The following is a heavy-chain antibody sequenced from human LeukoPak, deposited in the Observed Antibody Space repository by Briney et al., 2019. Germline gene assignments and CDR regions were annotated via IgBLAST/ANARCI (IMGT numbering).Heavy chain of an antibody. D-gene: IGHD1-26*01. CDR3: AMNGQSGFSFDP. J-gene: IGHJ5*02. Sequence: GSLRLSCAASEFTVSSNYMSWVRQAPGKGLEWIGEGSDRGGTKFNPSLRGRVTISADPSKNQFSLNLYSVTAADTAVYHCAMNGQSGFSFDPWGQGTLVTVSS. CDR1: EFTVSSNY. CDR2: GSDRGGT. V-gene: IGHV4-34*08.